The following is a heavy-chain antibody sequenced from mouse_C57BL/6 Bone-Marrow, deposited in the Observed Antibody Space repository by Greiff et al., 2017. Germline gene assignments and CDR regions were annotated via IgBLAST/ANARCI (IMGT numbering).Heavy chain of an antibody. V-gene: IGHV1-69*01. CDR1: GYTFTSYW. CDR2: IDPSDSYT. Sequence: QVQLQQPGAELVMPGASVKLSCKASGYTFTSYWMHWVKQRPGQGLEWIGEIDPSDSYTNYNQKFKGKSTLTVDKSSSTAYMQLTSLTSEDSAVYYCARSRGFAYWGQGTLVTVSA. J-gene: IGHJ3*01. CDR3: ARSRGFAY.